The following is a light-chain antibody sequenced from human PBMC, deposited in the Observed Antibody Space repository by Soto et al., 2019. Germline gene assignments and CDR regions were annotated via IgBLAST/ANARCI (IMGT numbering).Light chain of an antibody. CDR2: GAS. Sequence: EIVLTQSPGPLSLSPGEIATLSCRASQRVSSSYLAWYQQKPGQAPRLLIYGASSRATGITDRFSGSGSGTDFTLTISRLETEDFAGYFCQRYGSSPPFTFGQGTKVEI. V-gene: IGKV3-20*01. CDR3: QRYGSSPPFT. CDR1: QRVSSSY. J-gene: IGKJ2*01.